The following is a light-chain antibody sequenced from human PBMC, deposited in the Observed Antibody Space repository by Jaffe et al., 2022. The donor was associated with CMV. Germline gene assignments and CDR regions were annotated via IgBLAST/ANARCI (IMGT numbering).Light chain of an antibody. J-gene: IGKJ1*01. V-gene: IGKV1-39*01. CDR1: QGISTY. CDR3: QQSYNTPRA. Sequence: DIQMTQSPSSLSASVGDRVTITCRASQGISTYLNWYQQKPGKAPKLLIYAASSLQSGVPSRFSGSGSGTDFTLTISSLQPEDSATYYCQQSYNTPRAFGQGTKVEI. CDR2: AAS.